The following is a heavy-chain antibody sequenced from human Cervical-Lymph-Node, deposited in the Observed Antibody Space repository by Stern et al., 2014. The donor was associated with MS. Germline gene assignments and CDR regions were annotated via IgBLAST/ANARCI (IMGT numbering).Heavy chain of an antibody. J-gene: IGHJ4*02. CDR3: AIPEDYYYSSGSFDY. D-gene: IGHD3-22*01. CDR1: GGTFSNFA. V-gene: IGHV1-69*01. Sequence: QVQLGQSGAEVKKPGSSVKVSCKASGGTFSNFAISWVRQAPGQGLEWMGGTIPIFHTANYAQKFQGRVTLTADESTSTAYMQLSSLRSEDTAVYYCAIPEDYYYSSGSFDYWGQGTLVTVSS. CDR2: TIPIFHTA.